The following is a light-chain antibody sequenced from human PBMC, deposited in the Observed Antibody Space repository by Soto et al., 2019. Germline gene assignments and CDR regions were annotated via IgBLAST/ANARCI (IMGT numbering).Light chain of an antibody. CDR2: TTS. CDR1: NVGRHE. J-gene: IGLJ6*01. CDR3: SSWDDSLSGVV. Sequence: QSVVTQPPSVSGTPGQGVIISCSNVGRHEVSWYQQVPGMAPKLLIHTTSQRPPGVPDRFSASKSGTSASLAIRGLQSDDEADYFCSSWDDSLSGVVFGRGTKVTVL. V-gene: IGLV1-44*01.